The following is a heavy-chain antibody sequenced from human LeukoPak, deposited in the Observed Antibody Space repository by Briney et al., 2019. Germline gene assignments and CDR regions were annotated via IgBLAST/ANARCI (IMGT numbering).Heavy chain of an antibody. CDR2: IYYSGAN. CDR1: GGSFSSSSYC. V-gene: IGHV4-39*07. Sequence: SETLSLTCTVSGGSFSSSSYCWGWIRQSPGKGLEWIGSIYYSGANYYNPSLKSRVTISIDTSKNQFSLKLSSMTAADTAVYYCARVVARSWYGDQWGQGTLVTVSS. CDR3: ARVVARSWYGDQ. J-gene: IGHJ4*02. D-gene: IGHD6-13*01.